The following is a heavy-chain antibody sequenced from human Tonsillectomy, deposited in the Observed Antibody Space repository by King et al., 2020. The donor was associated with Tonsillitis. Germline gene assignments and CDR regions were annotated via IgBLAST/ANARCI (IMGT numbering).Heavy chain of an antibody. Sequence: DVQLVESGAGVVKPGGSLKLSCAASGLTFINAWMIWVRQAPGKGLECVVCSKMKPEGGTPDYPAPVKGRFTTSRDVSKNTLYLQMNSLKTEDTAVYYCTTSYYYDSSGYGYWGQGTLVTVSS. J-gene: IGHJ4*02. CDR1: GLTFINAW. V-gene: IGHV3-15*01. CDR2: SKMKPEGGTP. CDR3: TTSYYYDSSGYGY. D-gene: IGHD3-22*01.